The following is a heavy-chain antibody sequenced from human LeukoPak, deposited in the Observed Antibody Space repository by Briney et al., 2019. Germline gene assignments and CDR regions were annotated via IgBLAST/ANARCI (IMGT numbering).Heavy chain of an antibody. CDR1: GDTFTSYY. CDR3: ARGLARTSMVTRGGVRFDY. V-gene: IGHV1-46*01. CDR2: INPSGTST. J-gene: IGHJ4*02. Sequence: PKASVKVSCKASGDTFTSYYMHWVRQAPGQGLECMGIINPSGTSTSYAQKFQGRVTMTRDMSTSTVYMELSSLRSEDTAVYYCARGLARTSMVTRGGVRFDYWGQGTLVTVSS. D-gene: IGHD5-18*01.